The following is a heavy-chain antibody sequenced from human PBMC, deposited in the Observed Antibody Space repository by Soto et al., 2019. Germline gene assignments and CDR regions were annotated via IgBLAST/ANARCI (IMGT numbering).Heavy chain of an antibody. Sequence: QVQLQQWGAGLLKPSETLSLTCAVYGGSFSGYYWTWIRQPPGKGLEWIGEINHSGSTNYNPSLKSRVIISVDTSKNQVALKLNSVTATDTAVYDCARGRGDLDYWGQGTLVTVSS. J-gene: IGHJ4*02. CDR2: INHSGST. CDR1: GGSFSGYY. D-gene: IGHD3-10*01. V-gene: IGHV4-34*01. CDR3: ARGRGDLDY.